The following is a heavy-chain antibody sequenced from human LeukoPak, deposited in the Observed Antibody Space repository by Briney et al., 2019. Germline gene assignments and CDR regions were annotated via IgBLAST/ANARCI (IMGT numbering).Heavy chain of an antibody. Sequence: GRSLRLSCTASGFTFGDYAMSWVRQAPGKGLEWVGFIRNKAYGGTTEYAASVKGRFTISRDDSKSIAYLQMNSLKTEDTAVYYCTRGRDYDILTGYPIPSYWGQGTLVTVSS. V-gene: IGHV3-49*04. CDR1: GFTFGDYA. CDR2: IRNKAYGGTT. D-gene: IGHD3-9*01. J-gene: IGHJ4*02. CDR3: TRGRDYDILTGYPIPSY.